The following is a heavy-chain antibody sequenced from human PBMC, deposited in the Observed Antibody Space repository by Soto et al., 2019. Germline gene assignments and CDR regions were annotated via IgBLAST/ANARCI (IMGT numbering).Heavy chain of an antibody. CDR2: IYYSGST. Sequence: SETMSLTCTVSGGSISSYYWSWIRQPPGKGLEWIGYIYYSGSTNYNPSLKSRVTISVDTSKNQFSLKLSSATAADTAVYYCASRQLGIEKDAFDIWGQGTMVTVS. D-gene: IGHD7-27*01. CDR1: GGSISSYY. CDR3: ASRQLGIEKDAFDI. J-gene: IGHJ3*02. V-gene: IGHV4-59*01.